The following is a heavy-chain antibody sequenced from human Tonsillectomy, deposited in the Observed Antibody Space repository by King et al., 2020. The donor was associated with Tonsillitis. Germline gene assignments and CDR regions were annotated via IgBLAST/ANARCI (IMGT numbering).Heavy chain of an antibody. J-gene: IGHJ2*01. CDR1: GGSISSSSYY. Sequence: LQLQESGPGLVKPSETLSLTCTVSGGSISSSSYYWGWIRQPPGKRLEWMGSIYYSGSTYYNPSLTSRVTISVDTSKNQFSLKLCSVTATDTAVYYCARLSYYSDSSGYSYWYFDLWGRGTLVTVSS. V-gene: IGHV4-39*01. CDR2: IYYSGST. D-gene: IGHD3-22*01. CDR3: ARLSYYSDSSGYSYWYFDL.